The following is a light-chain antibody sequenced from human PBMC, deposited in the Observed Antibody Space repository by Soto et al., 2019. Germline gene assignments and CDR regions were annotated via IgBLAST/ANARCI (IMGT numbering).Light chain of an antibody. CDR3: SLYISSSTLV. V-gene: IGLV2-14*03. Sequence: QSALTQPASVSGSPGQSITISCTGTTSDVGAYNYVSWYQQHPGKAPQLMIYDVTNRPSGVSNRFSGSKSGNTASLTISGLQAEDEADYYCSLYISSSTLVFGGGTKLTVL. CDR1: TSDVGAYNY. J-gene: IGLJ3*02. CDR2: DVT.